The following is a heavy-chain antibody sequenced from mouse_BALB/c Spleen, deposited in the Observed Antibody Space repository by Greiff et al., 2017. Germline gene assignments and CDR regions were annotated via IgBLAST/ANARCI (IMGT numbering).Heavy chain of an antibody. CDR1: GFTFSSFG. V-gene: IGHV5-17*02. D-gene: IGHD1-1*01. CDR3: ARSPYYYGYYYAMDY. J-gene: IGHJ4*01. CDR2: ISSGSSTI. Sequence: EVQLVESGGGLVQPGGSRKLSCAASGFTFSSFGMHWVRQAPEKGLEWVAYISSGSSTIYYADTVKGRFTISRDNPKNTLFLQMTSLRSEDTAMYYCARSPYYYGYYYAMDYWGQGTSVTVSS.